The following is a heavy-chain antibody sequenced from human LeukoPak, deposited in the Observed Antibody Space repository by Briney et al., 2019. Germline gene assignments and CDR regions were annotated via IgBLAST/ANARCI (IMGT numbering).Heavy chain of an antibody. V-gene: IGHV3-30*04. D-gene: IGHD3-9*01. CDR1: GFTLSSYA. Sequence: GGSLRLSCAASGFTLSSYAMHWVRQAPGKGLEWVAVISYDGSNKYYADSVKGRFTISRDNSKNTLYLQMNSLRAEDTAVYYCARTHDYDILTGPLDYWGQGTLVTVSS. CDR2: ISYDGSNK. J-gene: IGHJ4*02. CDR3: ARTHDYDILTGPLDY.